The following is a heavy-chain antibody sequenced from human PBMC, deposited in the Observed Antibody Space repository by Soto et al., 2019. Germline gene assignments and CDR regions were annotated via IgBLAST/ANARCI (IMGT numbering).Heavy chain of an antibody. CDR3: AKDSGYSSSWYNWFDP. CDR1: GFTFIIYA. D-gene: IGHD6-13*01. CDR2: ISGSGGST. Sequence: GSLSLSCSASGFTFIIYAMSWVRQAPGKGLEWVSAISGSGGSTYYADSVKGRFTISRDNSKNTLYLQMNSLRAEDTAVYYCAKDSGYSSSWYNWFDPWGQGNLVTVSS. V-gene: IGHV3-23*01. J-gene: IGHJ5*02.